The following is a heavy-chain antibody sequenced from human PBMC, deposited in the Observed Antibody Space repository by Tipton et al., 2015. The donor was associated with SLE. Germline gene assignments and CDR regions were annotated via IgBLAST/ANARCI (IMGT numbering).Heavy chain of an antibody. CDR1: GDSISNYY. CDR2: IYSSGTT. CDR3: ARDDFWGCFYFFDY. D-gene: IGHD3-3*01. J-gene: IGHJ4*02. V-gene: IGHV4-4*07. Sequence: TLSLTCTVSGDSISNYYWSWVRQPAGMGLEWMGRIYSSGTTNYNPSIMGQVTMSVDTSKNPFSLKLTTVTSADSAVYYCARDDFWGCFYFFDYWGLGTQVTACS.